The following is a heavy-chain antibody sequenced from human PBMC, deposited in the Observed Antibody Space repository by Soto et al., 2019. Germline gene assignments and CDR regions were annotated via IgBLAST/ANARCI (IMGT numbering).Heavy chain of an antibody. Sequence: QVQLVQSGAEVKKPGSSVKVSCKASGGTFSSYTISWVRQAPGQGLEWMGRIIPILGIANYAKKFQGRVTSTADKSTSTAYMALSSLRSEDTAVYYCARDNGYYDQLAFDIWGQGTMVTVSS. CDR2: IIPILGIA. V-gene: IGHV1-69*08. D-gene: IGHD3-22*01. CDR3: ARDNGYYDQLAFDI. J-gene: IGHJ3*02. CDR1: GGTFSSYT.